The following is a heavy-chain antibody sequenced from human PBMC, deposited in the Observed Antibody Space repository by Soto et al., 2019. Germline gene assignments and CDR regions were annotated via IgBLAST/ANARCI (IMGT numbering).Heavy chain of an antibody. D-gene: IGHD2-2*01. Sequence: EVQLLESGGGLVQPGGSLRLSCVASGFTFSSYAMSWVRQAPGKGLEWVSGISGSGGSTYYAESVKGRFTISRDNSKNTLYLQMNSLRAEETAVYYCAKVPYCSSTSCYRTYGMDVWGQGTTVTVSS. CDR1: GFTFSSYA. J-gene: IGHJ6*02. V-gene: IGHV3-23*01. CDR2: ISGSGGST. CDR3: AKVPYCSSTSCYRTYGMDV.